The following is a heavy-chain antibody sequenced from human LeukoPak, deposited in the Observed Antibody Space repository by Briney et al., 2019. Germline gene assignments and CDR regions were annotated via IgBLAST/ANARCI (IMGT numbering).Heavy chain of an antibody. D-gene: IGHD3-16*02. V-gene: IGHV3-9*03. CDR3: AKSNRPGREPDAFDI. CDR2: ISWKSGSI. Sequence: PGRSLRLSCAASGFTFDDYAMHWVRQAPGQGLKWVSGISWKSGSIGYADSVKGRFTISRDNAKNSLYLQMNSLRAEDMALYYCAKSNRPGREPDAFDIWGQGTMVTVSS. CDR1: GFTFDDYA. J-gene: IGHJ3*02.